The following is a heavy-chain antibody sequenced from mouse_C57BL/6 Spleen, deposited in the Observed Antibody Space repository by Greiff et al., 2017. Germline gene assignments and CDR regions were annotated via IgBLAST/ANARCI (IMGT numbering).Heavy chain of an antibody. CDR1: GYAFSSYW. CDR3: ARGGSDYDEAY. CDR2: IYPGDGDT. J-gene: IGHJ3*01. Sequence: VKLVESGAELVKPGASVKISCKASGYAFSSYWMNWVKQRPGKGLEWIGQIYPGDGDTNYNGKFKGKATLTADKSSSTAYMQLSSLTSEDSAVYFCARGGSDYDEAYWGQGTLVTVSA. D-gene: IGHD2-4*01. V-gene: IGHV1-80*01.